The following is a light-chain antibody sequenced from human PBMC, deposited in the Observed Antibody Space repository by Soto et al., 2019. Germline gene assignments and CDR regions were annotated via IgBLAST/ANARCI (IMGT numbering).Light chain of an antibody. CDR3: QQYHSDPIT. CDR1: QSVLSNSDDKNY. V-gene: IGKV4-1*01. CDR2: WAS. Sequence: DFVMTQSPDSLDVSLGERATINCRSSQSVLSNSDDKNYLAWFQQKPGQPPKLLFYWASTRESGVPDRFSGSGSATDFTLTISSLQAEDVAVYYCQQYHSDPITFGQGTRLE. J-gene: IGKJ5*01.